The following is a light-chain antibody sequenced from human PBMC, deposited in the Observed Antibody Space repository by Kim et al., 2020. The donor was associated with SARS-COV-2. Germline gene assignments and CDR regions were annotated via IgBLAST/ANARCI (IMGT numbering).Light chain of an antibody. CDR1: ISNIGSYTY. CDR2: DVN. CDR3: SSFTTRSTLV. J-gene: IGLJ3*02. V-gene: IGLV2-14*03. Sequence: GQSITNSCTGTISNIGSYTYVSWHQQHPGKAPKLMIYDVNKRPSVISSRFSGSKSGSTASLTISGLQSEDEADYYCSSFTTRSTLVFGGGTQLTVL.